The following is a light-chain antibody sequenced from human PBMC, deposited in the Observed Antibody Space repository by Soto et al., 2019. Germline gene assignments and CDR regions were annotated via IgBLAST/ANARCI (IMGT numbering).Light chain of an antibody. CDR3: QHYNSYSEA. V-gene: IGKV1-5*03. CDR1: QTISSG. J-gene: IGKJ1*01. Sequence: DIQLTQSSSTLSGSVGDRVTITCWASQTISSGLAWYQQKPGKAPKLLIYKASTLKSGVPSRFSGSGSGTEFTLTISSLQPDDFATYYCQHYNSYSEAFGQGTKVDI. CDR2: KAS.